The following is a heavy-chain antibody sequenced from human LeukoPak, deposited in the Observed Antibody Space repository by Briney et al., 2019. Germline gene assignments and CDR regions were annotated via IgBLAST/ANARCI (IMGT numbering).Heavy chain of an antibody. J-gene: IGHJ4*02. CDR1: GGSISSFY. CDR2: LSTRGNT. Sequence: SETLSLTCSISGGSISSFYWSWIRQPAGKGLEWIGRLSTRGNTDYNPSLKSRVTISVDTSKNQFSLKLSSVTAADTAVYYCARGRKNDFWSGYYIFDYWGQGTLVTVSS. V-gene: IGHV4-4*07. CDR3: ARGRKNDFWSGYYIFDY. D-gene: IGHD3-3*01.